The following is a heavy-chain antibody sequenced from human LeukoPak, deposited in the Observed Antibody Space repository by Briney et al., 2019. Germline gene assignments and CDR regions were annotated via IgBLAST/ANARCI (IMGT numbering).Heavy chain of an antibody. Sequence: GGSLRLSCAASGFTVTSNYMSWVRQAPGKGLEWVSVIYSGARGGSAYYADSVKGRFTISRDDSKNTLYLQMNSLRAEDTAVYYCATSNYADHGDYFSLWGQGTLVTVSS. CDR3: ATSNYADHGDYFSL. CDR1: GFTVTSNY. V-gene: IGHV3-53*01. J-gene: IGHJ4*02. D-gene: IGHD4-17*01. CDR2: IYSGARGGSA.